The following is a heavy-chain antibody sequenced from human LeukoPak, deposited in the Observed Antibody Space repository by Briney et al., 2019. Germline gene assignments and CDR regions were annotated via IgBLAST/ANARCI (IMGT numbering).Heavy chain of an antibody. CDR2: SYYGGST. CDR3: ARGTVGLRPHY. Sequence: SGTLSLTCTVSGASISSYYWSWIRQPPGKGLEWIGYSYYGGSTNYNRSLKSRVTISIDTSKNQFSLRLSSVTAADTAVYYCARGTVGLRPHYWGQGTLVTVSS. CDR1: GASISSYY. J-gene: IGHJ4*02. V-gene: IGHV4-59*01. D-gene: IGHD5-12*01.